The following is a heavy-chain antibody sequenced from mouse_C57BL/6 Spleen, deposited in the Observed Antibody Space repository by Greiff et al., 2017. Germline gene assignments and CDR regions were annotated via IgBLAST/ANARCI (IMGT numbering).Heavy chain of an antibody. CDR3: ARRGYYVDYYAMDY. CDR1: GYTFPNYW. V-gene: IGHV1-63*01. CDR2: IYPGGGYT. J-gene: IGHJ4*01. Sequence: VQLQQSGAELVRPGTSVKMSCKASGYTFPNYWIGWAKQRPGHGLEWIGDIYPGGGYTNYNEKFKGKATLTADKSSSTAYMQFSSLTSEDSAIYYCARRGYYVDYYAMDYWGQGTSVTVSS. D-gene: IGHD2-3*01.